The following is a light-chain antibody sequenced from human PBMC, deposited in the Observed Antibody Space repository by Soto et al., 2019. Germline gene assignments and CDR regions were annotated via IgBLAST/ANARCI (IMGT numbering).Light chain of an antibody. CDR1: SSNIGNNY. J-gene: IGLJ2*01. CDR2: DNN. Sequence: QSVLTQPPSVSAAPGQKVTISCSGSSSNIGNNYVSWYQQLPGTAPKLLIYDNNKRPSGIPDRFSGSKSGTSATLGITGLQTGDEADYYCGTWDSSLSAVVFGGRTNVTVL. V-gene: IGLV1-51*01. CDR3: GTWDSSLSAVV.